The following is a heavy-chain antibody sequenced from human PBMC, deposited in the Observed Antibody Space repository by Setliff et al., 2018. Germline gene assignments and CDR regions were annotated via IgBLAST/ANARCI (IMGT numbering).Heavy chain of an antibody. J-gene: IGHJ5*02. CDR3: ARGYCSSPSCFFAGWFDP. CDR2: INHTGST. CDR1: GGSFSGYY. D-gene: IGHD2-2*01. V-gene: IGHV4-34*01. Sequence: SETLSLTCAVYGGSFSGYYWSWIRQPPGKGLEWIGEINHTGSTNHSPSLKSRVTISVDTSKNQFSLKLTSVTAADTAVYYCARGYCSSPSCFFAGWFDPWGQGTLVTVSS.